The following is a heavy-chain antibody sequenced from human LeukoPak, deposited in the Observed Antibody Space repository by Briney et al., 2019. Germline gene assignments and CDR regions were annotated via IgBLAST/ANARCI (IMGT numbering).Heavy chain of an antibody. CDR2: ISAYNRDT. J-gene: IGHJ5*02. V-gene: IGHV1-18*01. CDR3: ARELTPDSSGYYPPAHRFDP. CDR1: GYTFSSYG. D-gene: IGHD3-22*01. Sequence: ASVKVSCKASGYTFSSYGISWVRQVPGQGLKWVGWISAYNRDTNSSQKLQGRVTMTTDTSTSTAYMELSSLRSEDTAVYYCARELTPDSSGYYPPAHRFDPWGQGTLVTVSS.